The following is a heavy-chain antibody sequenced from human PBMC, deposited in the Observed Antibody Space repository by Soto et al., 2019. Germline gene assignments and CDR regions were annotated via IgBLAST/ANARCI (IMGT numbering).Heavy chain of an antibody. V-gene: IGHV4-59*01. CDR3: ARDSPSSQYYDILTGSPVGYYYYMDV. CDR2: IYYSGST. J-gene: IGHJ6*03. Sequence: SETLSLTCTVSGGSISSYYWSWIRQPPGKGLEWIGYIYYSGSTNYNPSLKSRVTISVDTSKNQFSLKLSSVTAADTAVYCCARDSPSSQYYDILTGSPVGYYYYMDVWGKGTTVTVSS. D-gene: IGHD3-9*01. CDR1: GGSISSYY.